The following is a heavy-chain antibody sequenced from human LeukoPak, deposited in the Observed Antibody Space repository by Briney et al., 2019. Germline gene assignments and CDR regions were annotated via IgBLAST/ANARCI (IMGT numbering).Heavy chain of an antibody. J-gene: IGHJ4*02. CDR1: GGSISSGGYY. CDR3: ARESDYYDSSGYFDY. CDR2: IYNSGST. Sequence: SETLSLTCTVSGGSISSGGYYWSWIRQHPGKGLEWIGYIYNSGSTYYNPSLKSRVTISVDTSMNQFSLKLSSVTAADTAVYYCARESDYYDSSGYFDYWGQGTLVTVSS. D-gene: IGHD3-22*01. V-gene: IGHV4-31*03.